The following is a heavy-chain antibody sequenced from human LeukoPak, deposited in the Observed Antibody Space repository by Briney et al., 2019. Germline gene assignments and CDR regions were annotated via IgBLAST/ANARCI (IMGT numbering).Heavy chain of an antibody. CDR1: GYTFTSYG. CDR3: ARDVPAAGAYYLAY. Sequence: GASVKVSCKASGYTFTSYGISWVRQAPGQGLEWMGWISAYNGNTNYAQKLQGRVTMTTDTSTSTAYMELRSLRSDDTAVYYCARDVPAAGAYYLAYWGQGPLVTASS. D-gene: IGHD2-2*01. J-gene: IGHJ4*02. V-gene: IGHV1-18*01. CDR2: ISAYNGNT.